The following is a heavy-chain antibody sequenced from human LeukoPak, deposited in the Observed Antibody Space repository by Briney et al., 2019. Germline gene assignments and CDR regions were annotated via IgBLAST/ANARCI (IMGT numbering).Heavy chain of an antibody. J-gene: IGHJ4*02. D-gene: IGHD3-10*01. CDR3: ANSYGSGSPRNPFDY. V-gene: IGHV3-64*01. Sequence: PGGSLRLSCAASGFTFSSYAMHWVRQAPGKGLEYVSAISSNGGNTYYANSVKGRFTISRDNSKNTLYLQMNSLRAEDTAVYYCANSYGSGSPRNPFDYWGQGTLVTVSS. CDR2: ISSNGGNT. CDR1: GFTFSSYA.